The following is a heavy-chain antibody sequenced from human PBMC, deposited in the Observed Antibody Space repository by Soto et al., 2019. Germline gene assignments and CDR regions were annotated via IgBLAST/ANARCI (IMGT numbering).Heavy chain of an antibody. V-gene: IGHV5-51*01. CDR2: IYPGDSDT. CDR3: ARAYDSSGYSPYYYYYGMDV. J-gene: IGHJ6*02. Sequence: GESLKISCKGSGYSFTSYWIGWVRQMPGKGLEWMGIIYPGDSDTRYSPSFQGQVTISADKSISTAYLQWSSLKASDTAMYYCARAYDSSGYSPYYYYYGMDVWGQGTTVTVSS. CDR1: GYSFTSYW. D-gene: IGHD3-22*01.